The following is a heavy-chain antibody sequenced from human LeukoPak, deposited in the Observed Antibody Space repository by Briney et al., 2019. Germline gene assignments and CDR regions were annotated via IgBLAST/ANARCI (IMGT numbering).Heavy chain of an antibody. V-gene: IGHV3-7*01. CDR3: AKVPRDSDCY. CDR2: INEDGSVK. J-gene: IGHJ4*02. CDR1: GGTFSAYW. D-gene: IGHD2-21*02. Sequence: GGSLRLSCAVSGGTFSAYWMAWVRQSPGKGLEWVAEINEDGSVKYYVDSMKGRFTISRDNAKNSLYLQMNSLGAEDTAVDYCAKVPRDSDCYWGQGTLVTVSS.